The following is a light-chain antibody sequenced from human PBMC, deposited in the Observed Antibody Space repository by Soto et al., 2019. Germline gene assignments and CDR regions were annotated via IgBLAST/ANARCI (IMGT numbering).Light chain of an antibody. V-gene: IGKV1-33*01. CDR2: DAS. CDR1: QDISNY. J-gene: IGKJ2*01. CDR3: QQYDNLLYT. Sequence: DIQMTQSPSSLSASVGDRVTITCQASQDISNYLNWYQQKPGKAPKLLIYDASNLETGDTSRFSGSGSGTDFTFTNSSLQPEDIATYYCQQYDNLLYTFGQGTKLEIK.